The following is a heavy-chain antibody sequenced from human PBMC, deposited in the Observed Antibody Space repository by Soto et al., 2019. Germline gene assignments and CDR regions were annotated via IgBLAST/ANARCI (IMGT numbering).Heavy chain of an antibody. D-gene: IGHD6-13*01. J-gene: IGHJ6*02. CDR1: GGSISSDNSY. CDR2: IFYSGNP. Sequence: QVQLQESGPGLVKPSQTLSLICTVSGGSISSDNSYWSWISQHPGTGLEWIGYIFYSGNPYYNPSLRSRVTISVDTSKNHFSLKVKSVTAADTAGYYCAREHRVVAAAEVHYYGMDVWGQGTTVTVSS. CDR3: AREHRVVAAAEVHYYGMDV. V-gene: IGHV4-31*03.